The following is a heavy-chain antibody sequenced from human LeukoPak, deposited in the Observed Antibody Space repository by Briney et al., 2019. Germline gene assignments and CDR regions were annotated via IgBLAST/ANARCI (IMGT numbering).Heavy chain of an antibody. D-gene: IGHD3-22*01. CDR1: GFTFSGSA. J-gene: IGHJ4*02. CDR3: TRRDFNSSGYYD. Sequence: GGSLRLSCAASGFTFSGSAMHWVRQASGKGLEWVGRIRSKANSYATAYAASVKGRFTISRDDSKNTAYLQMNSLKTEDTAVYYCTRRDFNSSGYYDWGQGTLVTVSS. V-gene: IGHV3-73*01. CDR2: IRSKANSYAT.